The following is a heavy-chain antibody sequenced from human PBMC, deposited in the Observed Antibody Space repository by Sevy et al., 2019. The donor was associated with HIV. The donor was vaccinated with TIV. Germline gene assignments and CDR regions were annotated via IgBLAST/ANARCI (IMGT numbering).Heavy chain of an antibody. CDR1: GFTFGQYA. CDR3: STGGSFSPLDY. V-gene: IGHV3-49*04. Sequence: GGSLRLSCTASGFTFGQYALSWVRQAPGKGLEWVGLIRNKAYGGTTEYAASVKGRFTISRDDSKSIAYLQMSSLKTEDTAVYFCSTGGSFSPLDYWGQGTLVTVSS. D-gene: IGHD1-26*01. J-gene: IGHJ4*02. CDR2: IRNKAYGGTT.